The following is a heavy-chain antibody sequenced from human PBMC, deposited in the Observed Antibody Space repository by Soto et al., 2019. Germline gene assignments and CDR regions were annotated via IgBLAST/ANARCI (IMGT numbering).Heavy chain of an antibody. CDR3: ASLLYNWNHLGYYYYGMDV. J-gene: IGHJ6*02. V-gene: IGHV4-4*02. CDR1: GGSISSSNW. CDR2: IYHSGST. Sequence: QVQLQESGPGLVKPSGTLSLTCAVSGGSISSSNWWSWVRQPPGKGLEWIGEIYHSGSTNYNPSLKSRVTISVDKSKNQFSLKLSSVTAADTAVYYCASLLYNWNHLGYYYYGMDVWDQGTTVTVSS. D-gene: IGHD1-20*01.